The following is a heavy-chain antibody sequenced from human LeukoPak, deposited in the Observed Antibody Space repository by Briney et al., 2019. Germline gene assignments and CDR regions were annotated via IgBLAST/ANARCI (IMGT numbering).Heavy chain of an antibody. CDR2: IWYDGSNK. V-gene: IGHV3-33*06. J-gene: IGHJ1*01. D-gene: IGHD4-17*01. CDR3: AEGNYGDYSGAEYFQH. Sequence: GGSLRLSCAASGFTFSSYGMHWVRQAPGKGLEWVAVIWYDGSNKYYADSVKGRFTISRDNSKNTLYLQMNSLRAEDTAVYYCAEGNYGDYSGAEYFQHWGQGTLVTVSS. CDR1: GFTFSSYG.